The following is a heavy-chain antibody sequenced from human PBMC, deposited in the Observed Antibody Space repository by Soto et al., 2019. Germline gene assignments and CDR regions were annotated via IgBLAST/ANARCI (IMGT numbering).Heavy chain of an antibody. CDR1: GWSFSSYY. D-gene: IGHD6-19*01. CDR3: AREEVAGPGY. J-gene: IGHJ4*02. V-gene: IGHV4-34*01. CDR2: INHSGST. Sequence: SETLSLTCAVYGWSFSSYYWSWIRQPPGKGLEWIGEINHSGSTNYNPSLKSRVTISVNTSKNQFSLKLSYVTAADMAVYYCAREEVAGPGYWGQGTLVTVSS.